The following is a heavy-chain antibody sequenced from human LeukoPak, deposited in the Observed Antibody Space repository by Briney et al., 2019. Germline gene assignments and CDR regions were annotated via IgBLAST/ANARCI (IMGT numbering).Heavy chain of an antibody. D-gene: IGHD3-10*01. CDR3: AKAPNYYGSGSYHSYYYYGMDV. V-gene: IGHV3-23*01. Sequence: GGSLRLSCAASGFTFSSYAMSWVRQAPGKGLEWVSAISGSGGSTYYADSVKGRFTISRDNSKNTLYLQTKRLRAEDTAVYYCAKAPNYYGSGSYHSYYYYGMDVWGKGTTVTVSS. CDR1: GFTFSSYA. CDR2: ISGSGGST. J-gene: IGHJ6*04.